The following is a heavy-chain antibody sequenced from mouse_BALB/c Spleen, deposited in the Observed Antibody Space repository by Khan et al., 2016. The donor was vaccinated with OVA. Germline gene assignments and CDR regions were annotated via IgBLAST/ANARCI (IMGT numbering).Heavy chain of an antibody. Sequence: EVQLQQSGTVLARPGTSVKMSCKASGYTFTSYWMHWVKQRPGQGLEWIGAIYPGNSDTSYNQKFKGKAKLTAVTSTRTAYMELSSLTNEASAFYYCTRFGYLFAYWGQGTLVTVSA. CDR1: GYTFTSYW. J-gene: IGHJ3*01. D-gene: IGHD2-2*01. V-gene: IGHV1-5*01. CDR3: TRFGYLFAY. CDR2: IYPGNSDT.